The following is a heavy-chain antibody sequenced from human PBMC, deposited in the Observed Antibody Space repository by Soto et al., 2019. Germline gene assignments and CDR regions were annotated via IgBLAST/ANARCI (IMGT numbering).Heavy chain of an antibody. Sequence: SETLSLTCAVYGGSFSGYYWSWIRQPPGKGLEWIGEINHSGSTNYNPSLKSRVTISVDTSKNQFSLKLSSVTAADTAVYYCARGRLVVVVAARRGWFAPWGQGTLVTVSS. CDR3: ARGRLVVVVAARRGWFAP. CDR1: GGSFSGYY. V-gene: IGHV4-34*01. J-gene: IGHJ5*02. D-gene: IGHD2-15*01. CDR2: INHSGST.